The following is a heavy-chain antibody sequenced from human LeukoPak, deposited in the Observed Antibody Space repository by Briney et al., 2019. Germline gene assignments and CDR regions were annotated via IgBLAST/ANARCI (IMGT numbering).Heavy chain of an antibody. V-gene: IGHV4-39*07. J-gene: IGHJ4*02. D-gene: IGHD5-24*01. CDR3: ARDQSRDGYNLVDY. Sequence: SETLSLTCTVSGGSISSSSYYWGWIRQPPGKGLEWIGSIYYSGSTYYNPSLKSRVTISVDTSKNQFSLKLSSVTAADTAVYYCARDQSRDGYNLVDYWGQGTLVTVSS. CDR1: GGSISSSSYY. CDR2: IYYSGST.